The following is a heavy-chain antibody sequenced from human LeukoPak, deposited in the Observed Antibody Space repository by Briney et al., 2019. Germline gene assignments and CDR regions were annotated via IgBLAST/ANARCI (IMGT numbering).Heavy chain of an antibody. Sequence: SETVSLTCTVSGGSISSYYWSWIRQPPGKGLEWIGYIYYSGSTNYNPSLKSRVTISVDTSKNQFSLKLSSVTAADTAVYYCARDSDSSGYYYQYDYWGQGTLVTVSS. CDR1: GGSISSYY. CDR2: IYYSGST. D-gene: IGHD3-22*01. V-gene: IGHV4-59*01. CDR3: ARDSDSSGYYYQYDY. J-gene: IGHJ4*02.